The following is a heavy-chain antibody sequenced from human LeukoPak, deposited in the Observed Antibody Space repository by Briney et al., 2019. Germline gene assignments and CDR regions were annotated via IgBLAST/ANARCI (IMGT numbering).Heavy chain of an antibody. V-gene: IGHV7-4-1*02. CDR1: GYTFTDYG. D-gene: IGHD3-10*01. J-gene: IGHJ4*02. CDR2: INTDTGNP. Sequence: ASVKVSCKASGYTFTDYGVSWVRQAPGQGPEWVGWINTDTGNPTYAQGFTGRFVFSFDTSVSTTYLQISSLKAEDTAVYYCARKVRGVYYFDLWGQGTLVTVSS. CDR3: ARKVRGVYYFDL.